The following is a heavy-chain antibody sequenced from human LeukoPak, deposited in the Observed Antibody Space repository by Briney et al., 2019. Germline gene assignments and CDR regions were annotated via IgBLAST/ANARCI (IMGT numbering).Heavy chain of an antibody. Sequence: PGGSLRLSCAASGFTFSSYSMNWVRQAPGKGLEWVSSISSSSSYIYYADSVKGRFTISRDNAKNSLYLQMNSLRAEDTAVYYCARDPVIAAAEPAGSDYWGQGTLVTVSS. V-gene: IGHV3-21*01. J-gene: IGHJ4*02. CDR3: ARDPVIAAAEPAGSDY. CDR1: GFTFSSYS. D-gene: IGHD6-13*01. CDR2: ISSSSSYI.